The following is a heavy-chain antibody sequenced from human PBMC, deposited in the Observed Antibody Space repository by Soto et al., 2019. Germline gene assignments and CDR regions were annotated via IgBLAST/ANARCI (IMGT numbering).Heavy chain of an antibody. CDR2: IWYDGSNK. J-gene: IGHJ6*02. CDR3: AREEGAVAGNYYYYGMDV. Sequence: QVQLVESGGGVVQPGRSLRLSCAASGFTFSSYGMHWVRQAPGKGLEWVAVIWYDGSNKYYADSVKGRFTISRDNSKNTLYLQMNILRAEDTAVYYCAREEGAVAGNYYYYGMDVWGQGTTVTVSS. V-gene: IGHV3-33*01. CDR1: GFTFSSYG. D-gene: IGHD6-19*01.